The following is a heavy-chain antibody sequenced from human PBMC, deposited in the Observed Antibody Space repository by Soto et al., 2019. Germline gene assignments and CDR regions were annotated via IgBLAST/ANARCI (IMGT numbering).Heavy chain of an antibody. V-gene: IGHV4-39*01. Sequence: QLQLQESGPVLVKPSETLSLTCTVSGGSISSSSYYWGWIRQPPGRGLEWIGSIYYSGSTYYNPSLKSRVTISVDTSKNQFSLKRSSVTAADSAVYYCASHAVHSSGFTDYWGQGTLVTVSS. CDR3: ASHAVHSSGFTDY. J-gene: IGHJ4*02. CDR1: GGSISSSSYY. CDR2: IYYSGST. D-gene: IGHD6-19*01.